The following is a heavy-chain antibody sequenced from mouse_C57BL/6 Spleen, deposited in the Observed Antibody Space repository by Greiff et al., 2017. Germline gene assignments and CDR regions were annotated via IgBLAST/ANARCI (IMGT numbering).Heavy chain of an antibody. Sequence: QVQLQQPGAELVKPGASVKLSCKASGYTFTSYWMQWVKQRPGQGLEWIGEIDPSDSYTNYNQKFKGKATLTVDTSSSTAYMQLRSLTSEDSAVYYCARKRDDRAMDYWGQGTSVTVSS. D-gene: IGHD2-14*01. CDR2: IDPSDSYT. CDR1: GYTFTSYW. CDR3: ARKRDDRAMDY. V-gene: IGHV1-50*01. J-gene: IGHJ4*01.